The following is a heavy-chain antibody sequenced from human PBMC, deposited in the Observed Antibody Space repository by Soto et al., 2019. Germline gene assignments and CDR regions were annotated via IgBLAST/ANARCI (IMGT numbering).Heavy chain of an antibody. J-gene: IGHJ6*02. CDR2: IYSNSTT. Sequence: EEQLVESGGGLIHPGGSLRLSCAASDFTVKTNYMSWVRQAPGQGLEWVSIIYSNSTTYYADSVKGRFTISRDNSKNTLFLQMNSLRAEDTAIYYCARDYPFSGMDVWGQGTTVTV. CDR1: DFTVKTNY. V-gene: IGHV3-53*01. CDR3: ARDYPFSGMDV.